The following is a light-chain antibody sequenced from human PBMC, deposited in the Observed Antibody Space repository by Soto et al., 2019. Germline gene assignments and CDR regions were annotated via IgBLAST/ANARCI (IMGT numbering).Light chain of an antibody. CDR1: SSDVGGYNF. V-gene: IGLV2-14*03. CDR2: DVS. CDR3: CSYASSTSYV. J-gene: IGLJ1*01. Sequence: QSALTQPASVSGSPGQSLTIPCTGTSSDVGGYNFVTWYQQHPGEAPKLMIHDVSSRASGVPNRFSGSKSGTTASLTISGLQAEDEADYYCCSYASSTSYVFGTGTKLTVL.